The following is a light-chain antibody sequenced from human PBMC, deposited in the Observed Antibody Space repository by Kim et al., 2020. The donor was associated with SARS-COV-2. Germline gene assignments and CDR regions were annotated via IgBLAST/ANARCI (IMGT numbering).Light chain of an antibody. CDR3: QQYDNLPYT. Sequence: DIQMTQSPSSLSASVGDRVTITCQASQDISNYLNWYQQKPGKAPKLLIYHTSNLEKGVPSSFSGSGSGTDFTFTISSLQPEDIATYYCQQYDNLPYTFGQGTKLEI. J-gene: IGKJ2*01. V-gene: IGKV1-33*01. CDR2: HTS. CDR1: QDISNY.